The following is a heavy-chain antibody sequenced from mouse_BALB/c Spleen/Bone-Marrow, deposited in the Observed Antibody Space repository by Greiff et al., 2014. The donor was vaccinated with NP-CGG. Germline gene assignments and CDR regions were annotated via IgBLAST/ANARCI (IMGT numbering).Heavy chain of an antibody. CDR1: GFNIKDTY. CDR3: ARYYYYAMDY. J-gene: IGHJ4*01. V-gene: IGHV14-3*02. CDR2: IDPANGNT. Sequence: EVQLQQSGAELVKPGASVKLSCTASGFNIKDTYIHRVKQRPEQGLEWIGRIDPANGNTKYDPKFQGKATITADTSSNTAYLQLSSLTSEDTAVYYCARYYYYAMDYWGQGTSVTVSS.